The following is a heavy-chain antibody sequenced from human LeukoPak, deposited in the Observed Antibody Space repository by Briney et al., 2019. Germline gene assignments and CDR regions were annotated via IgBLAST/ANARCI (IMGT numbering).Heavy chain of an antibody. D-gene: IGHD4-17*01. CDR3: ARDSGDYGDYPFDY. CDR1: GFTFSSYS. J-gene: IGHJ4*02. Sequence: GGSLRLSCAASGFTFSSYSMNWVRQAPGKGLEWVSSTSSSSSYIYYADSVKGRFTISRDNAKNSLYLQMNSLRAEDTAVYYCARDSGDYGDYPFDYWGQGTLVTVSS. V-gene: IGHV3-21*01. CDR2: TSSSSSYI.